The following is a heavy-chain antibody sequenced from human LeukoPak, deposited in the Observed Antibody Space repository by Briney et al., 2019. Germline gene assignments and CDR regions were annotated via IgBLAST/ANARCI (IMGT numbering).Heavy chain of an antibody. CDR2: IRYDGSNK. D-gene: IGHD6-13*01. CDR1: GFTFSSYG. J-gene: IGHJ3*02. Sequence: PGGSLRLSCAASGFTFSSYGMHWVRQAPGKGLEWVAFIRYDGSNKYYADSVKGRFTISRDNSKNTLYLQMNSLRAEDTAVYYCAKGLNSLAAAGSLPTDAFDIWGQGTMVTVSS. CDR3: AKGLNSLAAAGSLPTDAFDI. V-gene: IGHV3-30*02.